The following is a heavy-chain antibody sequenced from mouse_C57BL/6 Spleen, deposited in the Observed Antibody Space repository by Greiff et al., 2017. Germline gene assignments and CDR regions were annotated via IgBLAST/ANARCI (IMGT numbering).Heavy chain of an antibody. J-gene: IGHJ1*03. D-gene: IGHD2-5*01. CDR2: IDPSDSYT. V-gene: IGHV1-69*01. CDR3: ARFGYSNYEYFDV. Sequence: QVQLKQPGAELVMPGASVKLSCKASGYTFTSYWMHWVKQRPGQGLEWIGEIDPSDSYTNYNQKFKGKSTLTVDKSSSTAYMQLSSLTSEDSAVYYCARFGYSNYEYFDVWGTGTTVTVSS. CDR1: GYTFTSYW.